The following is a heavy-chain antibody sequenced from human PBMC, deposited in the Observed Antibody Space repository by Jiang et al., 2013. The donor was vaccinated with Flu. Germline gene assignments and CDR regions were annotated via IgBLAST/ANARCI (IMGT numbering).Heavy chain of an antibody. CDR2: ISGSGGST. D-gene: IGHD3-10*01. Sequence: QLLESGGGLVQPGGSLRLSCAASGFTFSSYAMSWVRQAPGKGLEWVSAISGSGGSTYYADSVKGRFTISRDNSKNTLYLQMNSLRAEDTAVYYCAACYGSGSYFFDYWGQGTLVTVSS. CDR3: AACYGSGSYFFDY. J-gene: IGHJ4*02. CDR1: GFTFSSYA. V-gene: IGHV3-23*01.